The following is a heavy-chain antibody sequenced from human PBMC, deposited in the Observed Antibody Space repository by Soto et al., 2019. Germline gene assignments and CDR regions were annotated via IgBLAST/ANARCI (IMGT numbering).Heavy chain of an antibody. CDR3: AKSGAYSSSHFRY. CDR1: GFTFSSYA. J-gene: IGHJ4*02. V-gene: IGHV3-23*01. CDR2: ISGSGGST. D-gene: IGHD6-13*01. Sequence: EVQLLESGGGLVQPGGSLRLSCAASGFTFSSYAMSWVRQAPEKGLEWVSAISGSGGSTYYADSVKGRFTISRDNSKNTLYLQMNSLRAEDTAVYYCAKSGAYSSSHFRYWGQGTLVTVSS.